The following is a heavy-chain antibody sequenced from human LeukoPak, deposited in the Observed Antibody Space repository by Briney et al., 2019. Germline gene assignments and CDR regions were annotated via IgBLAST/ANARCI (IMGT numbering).Heavy chain of an antibody. D-gene: IGHD1-26*01. CDR3: AHGGGSYGDV. J-gene: IGHJ3*01. Sequence: EWMGCNLPHLGVTHYAPKFQGRVTMTRATAIRTAYMELTELRSDDTAVYYCAHGGGSYGDVWGQGTMVTVSS. CDR2: NLPHLGVT. V-gene: IGHV1-2*02.